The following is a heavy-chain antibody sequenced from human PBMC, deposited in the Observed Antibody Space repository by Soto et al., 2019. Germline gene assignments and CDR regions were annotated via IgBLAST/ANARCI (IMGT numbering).Heavy chain of an antibody. J-gene: IGHJ6*02. CDR1: GYTFTSYG. Sequence: PGESLKISCTGSGYTFTSYGIRWVRQIPGKGLEWMGIIFPGDSDTKYSPSFQGQVTISADKSISTAYLQWSSLKASDTAMYYCARGSSPYYYNYGMDVWGQGTTVTVSS. CDR2: IFPGDSDT. V-gene: IGHV5-51*01. D-gene: IGHD6-13*01. CDR3: ARGSSPYYYNYGMDV.